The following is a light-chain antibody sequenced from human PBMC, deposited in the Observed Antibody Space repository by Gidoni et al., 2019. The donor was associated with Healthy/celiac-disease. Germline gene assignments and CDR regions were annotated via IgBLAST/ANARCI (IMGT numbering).Light chain of an antibody. V-gene: IGKV1-39*01. CDR3: QQSYNTPLT. Sequence: DIQMTQPPSSLSASVGDRVTITCRASQRISSYLNWYQQKPGKDPKLLIYAASSLQSGVPSRFSGSGSGTDFTLAISSLQPEDFAKYYCQQSYNTPLTFGPGTKVDIK. CDR1: QRISSY. CDR2: AAS. J-gene: IGKJ3*01.